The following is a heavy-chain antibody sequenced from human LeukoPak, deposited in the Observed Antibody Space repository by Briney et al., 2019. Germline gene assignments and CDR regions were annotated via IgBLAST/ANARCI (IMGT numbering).Heavy chain of an antibody. CDR1: GLTFSTSG. Sequence: GGSLSLSCTASGLTFSTSGFNWVRQAPWKGLEWVASIGPTGSDRYHADSIKGRFTISRDNANNFLYLQMNSLRAEDTAVYYCATESNGSHYDYWGQGTLLTVSS. D-gene: IGHD2-8*01. CDR3: ATESNGSHYDY. CDR2: IGPTGSDR. J-gene: IGHJ4*02. V-gene: IGHV3-21*06.